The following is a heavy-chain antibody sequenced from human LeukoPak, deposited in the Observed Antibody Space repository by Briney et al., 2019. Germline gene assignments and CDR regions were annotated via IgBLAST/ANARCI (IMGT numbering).Heavy chain of an antibody. D-gene: IGHD6-13*01. Sequence: ASVKVSCKVSGYTLTELSMHWVRQAPGQGLEWMGWISAYNGNTNYAQKLQGRVTMTTDTSTSTAYMELRSLRSDDTAVYYCARMGIAAAGEGYWGQGTLVTVSS. CDR3: ARMGIAAAGEGY. CDR2: ISAYNGNT. J-gene: IGHJ4*02. V-gene: IGHV1-18*01. CDR1: GYTLTELS.